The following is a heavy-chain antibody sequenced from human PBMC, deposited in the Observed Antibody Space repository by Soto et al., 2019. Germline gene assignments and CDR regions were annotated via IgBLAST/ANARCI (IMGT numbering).Heavy chain of an antibody. CDR1: GGSMSSSNW. V-gene: IGHV4-4*02. CDR2: AHHSGRT. J-gene: IGHJ4*02. Sequence: ASETLSLTCTVSGGSMSSSNWWNWVRQPPGKGLEWIGEAHHSGRTNYNPSLKSRVTISVDKSKNHFSLKLSSVTAADTAVYYCARVTELLIRSVDYWGQGTLVTVSS. D-gene: IGHD3-22*01. CDR3: ARVTELLIRSVDY.